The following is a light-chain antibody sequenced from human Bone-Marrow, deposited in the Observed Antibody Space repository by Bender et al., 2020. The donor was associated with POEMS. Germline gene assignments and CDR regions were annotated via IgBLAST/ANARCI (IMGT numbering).Light chain of an antibody. CDR2: DVS. CDR3: SSYTSTSTWV. CDR1: SSDIGVYNY. Sequence: QSALTQPASVSGSPGQSITISCTGTSSDIGVYNYVAWYQHHPGKAPKLMIYDVSTRPSGVSHRFSGSKSGNTASLTISGLQAEDEADYYCSSYTSTSTWVFGGGTKVTVL. V-gene: IGLV2-14*03. J-gene: IGLJ3*02.